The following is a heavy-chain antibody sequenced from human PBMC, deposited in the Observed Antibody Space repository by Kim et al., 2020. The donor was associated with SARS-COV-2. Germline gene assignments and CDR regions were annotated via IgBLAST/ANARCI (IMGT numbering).Heavy chain of an antibody. Sequence: SETLSLTCAVYGGSFSGYYWSWIRQPPGKGLEWIGEINHSGSTNYNPSLKSRVTISVDTSKNQFSLKLSSVTAADTAVYYCARRVRKRREYSGSYGDRTAYYFDYWGQGTLVTVSS. J-gene: IGHJ4*02. V-gene: IGHV4-34*01. CDR1: GGSFSGYY. D-gene: IGHD1-26*01. CDR2: INHSGST. CDR3: ARRVRKRREYSGSYGDRTAYYFDY.